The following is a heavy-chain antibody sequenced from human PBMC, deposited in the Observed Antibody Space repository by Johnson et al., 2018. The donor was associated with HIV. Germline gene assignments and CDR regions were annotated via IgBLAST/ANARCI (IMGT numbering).Heavy chain of an antibody. J-gene: IGHJ3*02. Sequence: QVQLVESGGGVVQPGRSLRLSCAASGFTFSSYGMHWVRQAPAKGLEWVAVISYDGSRKYYPDSVKGRFTISRVNSKNMLYLQMNSLRVEDTAVYYCVKEASRGTVTQAPDAFDIWGQGTVVTVSS. CDR1: GFTFSSYG. CDR3: VKEASRGTVTQAPDAFDI. V-gene: IGHV3-30*18. CDR2: ISYDGSRK. D-gene: IGHD4-17*01.